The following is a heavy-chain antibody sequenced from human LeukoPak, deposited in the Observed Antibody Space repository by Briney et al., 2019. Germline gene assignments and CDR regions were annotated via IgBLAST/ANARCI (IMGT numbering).Heavy chain of an antibody. D-gene: IGHD3-22*01. Sequence: SETLSLTCAVSGGSISSSNWWSWVRQPPGKGLEWIGEIYHSGSTNYNPSLKSRVTISVDTSKNQFSLKLSSVTAADTAVYYCARLWAINYYDSSGYYSDAFDIWGQGTMVTVSS. V-gene: IGHV4-4*02. CDR1: GGSISSSNW. CDR3: ARLWAINYYDSSGYYSDAFDI. J-gene: IGHJ3*02. CDR2: IYHSGST.